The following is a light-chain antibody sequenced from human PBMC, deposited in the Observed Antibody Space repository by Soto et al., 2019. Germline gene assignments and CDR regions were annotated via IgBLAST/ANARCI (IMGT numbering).Light chain of an antibody. V-gene: IGKV3-15*01. CDR1: QSVSGN. CDR3: QQYNNWPPIT. Sequence: EIVMTQSPATLSVSPGERATLSCWASQSVSGNLAWYQQKPGQATRLLISGAATRATGIPARFSGSGSGTEFTLTIISLQSEDFAVYYCQQYNNWPPITFGQGTKLEIK. J-gene: IGKJ2*01. CDR2: GAA.